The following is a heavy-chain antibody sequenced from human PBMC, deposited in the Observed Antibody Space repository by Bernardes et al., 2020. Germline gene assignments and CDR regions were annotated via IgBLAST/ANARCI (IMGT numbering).Heavy chain of an antibody. CDR1: GFTFSSYG. D-gene: IGHD3-22*01. Sequence: VGSLRLSCAASGFTFSSYGMHWVRQAPGKGLEWVAVIWYDGSNKYYADSVKGRFTISRDNSKNTLYLQMNSLRAEDTAVYYCARADDSSGLGYEEGIDYWGQGTLVTVSS. CDR3: ARADDSSGLGYEEGIDY. J-gene: IGHJ4*02. V-gene: IGHV3-33*01. CDR2: IWYDGSNK.